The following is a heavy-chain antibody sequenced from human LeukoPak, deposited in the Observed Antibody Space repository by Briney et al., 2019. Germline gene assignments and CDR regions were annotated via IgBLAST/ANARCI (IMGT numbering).Heavy chain of an antibody. J-gene: IGHJ4*02. D-gene: IGHD1-26*01. CDR3: ARAPGVGAIDY. CDR2: IYYSGTT. V-gene: IGHV4-59*13. CDR1: GGSMRSCY. Sequence: DTVSLTCSVCGGSMRSCYGSGLRQPRGGGVEGIGYIYYSGTTNYTPSLKSRVTISVDTSKNQFSLKLSSVTAADTAVYYCARAPGVGAIDYWGQGPLVPVSS.